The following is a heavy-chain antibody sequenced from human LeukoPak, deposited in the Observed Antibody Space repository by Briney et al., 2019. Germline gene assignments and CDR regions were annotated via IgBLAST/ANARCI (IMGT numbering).Heavy chain of an antibody. Sequence: GGSLRLSCAPSESPAGTNCITGSPKPPGKGLGWFSVINSGGSTSYADSVKGRFTISRDNSKNTLYLQMSSLRAEDTAVYYCARDLGVLLGGDTDYWGKGTLVTVSS. J-gene: IGHJ4*02. D-gene: IGHD3-10*01. V-gene: IGHV3-66*01. CDR3: ARDLGVLLGGDTDY. CDR2: INSGGST. CDR1: ESPAGTNC.